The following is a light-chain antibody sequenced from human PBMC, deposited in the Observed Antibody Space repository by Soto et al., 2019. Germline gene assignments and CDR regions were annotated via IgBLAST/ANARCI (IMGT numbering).Light chain of an antibody. CDR2: GAY. V-gene: IGKV3-15*01. Sequence: EIVLTQSPGTLSLSPGGGTTLSCRASQSVANYIAWYQQKPGQAPRLLIYGAYTRATTFPARFSGSGSGTDFTLTISSLQSEDFAVYYCKQYNNWPWTFGQGTKVDIK. CDR3: KQYNNWPWT. J-gene: IGKJ1*01. CDR1: QSVANY.